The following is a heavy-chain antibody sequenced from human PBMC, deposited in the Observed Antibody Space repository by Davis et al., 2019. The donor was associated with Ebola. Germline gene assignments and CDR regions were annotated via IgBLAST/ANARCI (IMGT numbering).Heavy chain of an antibody. D-gene: IGHD2-21*01. CDR1: GFTFSGSA. CDR3: TTGRGDCLDY. V-gene: IGHV3-73*01. J-gene: IGHJ4*02. Sequence: GESLKISCTASGFTFSGSAMHWLRQASGKGLEWVGRIRSKANSYATAYAASVKGRFTISRDDSKNTAYLQMNSLKTEDTAVYYCTTGRGDCLDYWGQGTLVTVSS. CDR2: IRSKANSYAT.